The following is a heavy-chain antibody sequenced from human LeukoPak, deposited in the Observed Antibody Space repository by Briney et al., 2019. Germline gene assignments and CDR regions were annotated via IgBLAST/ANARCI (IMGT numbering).Heavy chain of an antibody. CDR2: IIPILGIA. CDR1: GGTFSSYA. Sequence: SVKVSCKASGGTFSSYAISWVRQAPGQGLDWMGRIIPILGIANYAQKFQGRVTITADKSTSTAYMELSSLRSEDTAVYYCASDSSSWSLPRSTSDYWGQGTLVTVSS. CDR3: ASDSSSWSLPRSTSDY. J-gene: IGHJ4*02. D-gene: IGHD6-13*01. V-gene: IGHV1-69*10.